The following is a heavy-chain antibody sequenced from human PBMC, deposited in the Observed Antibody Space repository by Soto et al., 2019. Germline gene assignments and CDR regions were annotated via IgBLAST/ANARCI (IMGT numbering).Heavy chain of an antibody. V-gene: IGHV3-48*02. Sequence: EVKLVNSGGGLVQPGGSLRLSCAASGLTFSSYGMNWVRQAPGKGLEWVSYISGGTDTTNYADSVKGRFTISRDNAKSSLYLQLNSLRDDDTAVYYCARGGAGRPDYWGQGTLVIVSS. CDR2: ISGGTDTT. D-gene: IGHD6-13*01. CDR3: ARGGAGRPDY. J-gene: IGHJ4*02. CDR1: GLTFSSYG.